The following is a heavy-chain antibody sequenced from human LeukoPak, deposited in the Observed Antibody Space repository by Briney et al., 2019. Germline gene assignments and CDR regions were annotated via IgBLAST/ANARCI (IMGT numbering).Heavy chain of an antibody. CDR2: IYYSGST. D-gene: IGHD3-22*01. J-gene: IGHJ4*02. Sequence: PSETLSLTCTVSGGSISSGGYYWSWIRQHPGKGLEWIGYIYYSGSTYYNPSLKSRVTITVDTSKNQFSLKLSSVTAADTAVYYCASAYYDSTKGLDYWGQGTLVTVSS. CDR3: ASAYYDSTKGLDY. V-gene: IGHV4-31*03. CDR1: GGSISSGGYY.